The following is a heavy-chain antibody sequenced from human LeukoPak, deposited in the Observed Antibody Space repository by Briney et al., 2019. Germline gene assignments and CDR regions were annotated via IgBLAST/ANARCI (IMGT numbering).Heavy chain of an antibody. D-gene: IGHD3-22*01. CDR1: GYTFTSYG. CDR3: ARDRTYGSSGYSLY. J-gene: IGHJ4*02. Sequence: ASVKVSCKASGYTFTSYGISWVRQAPGQGLEWTGWISAYNGNTNYAQKLQGRVTMTTDTSTSTAYMELRSLRSDDTAVYYCARDRTYGSSGYSLYWGQGTLVTVSS. CDR2: ISAYNGNT. V-gene: IGHV1-18*01.